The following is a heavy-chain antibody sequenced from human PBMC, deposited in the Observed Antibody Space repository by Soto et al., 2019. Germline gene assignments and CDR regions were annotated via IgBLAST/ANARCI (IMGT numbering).Heavy chain of an antibody. CDR2: ISGSGGST. V-gene: IGHV3-23*01. CDR1: GLTFSSYA. Sequence: EVQLLESGGGLVQPGGSLRLSCAASGLTFSSYAMSWVRQAPGKGLEWVSVISGSGGSTYYADSVKGRFTISRDNSKKPAYLQMNSLRAEETAVYYCAKRGSGSQFDFWGQGTLVTVSS. CDR3: AKRGSGSQFDF. D-gene: IGHD1-26*01. J-gene: IGHJ4*02.